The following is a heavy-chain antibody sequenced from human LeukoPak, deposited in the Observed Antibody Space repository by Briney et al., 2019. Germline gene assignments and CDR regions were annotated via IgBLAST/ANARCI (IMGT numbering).Heavy chain of an antibody. CDR2: ISSSSSAI. V-gene: IGHV3-48*04. CDR1: GFTFSNYC. Sequence: GALRLSCAASGFTFSNYCMNWVRQAPGKGLEWISYISSSSSAIYYADSVKGRFTISRDNAKNSLYLQMSSLRAEDTAVYYCARDQQLVPQNWGQGTLVTVSS. J-gene: IGHJ4*02. CDR3: ARDQQLVPQN. D-gene: IGHD6-13*01.